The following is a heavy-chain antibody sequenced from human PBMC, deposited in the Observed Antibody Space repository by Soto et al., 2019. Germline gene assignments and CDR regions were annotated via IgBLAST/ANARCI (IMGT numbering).Heavy chain of an antibody. D-gene: IGHD2-15*01. J-gene: IGHJ4*02. V-gene: IGHV3-66*01. CDR3: VRGGSWQPYDY. Sequence: EVQLVESGGGLVQPGGSLRLSCAASGFTVSSNYMSWVRQAPGKGLEWVSVINSGGSTYYADSVKGRFSISRYKSKNTLDLQMNSLRAEDTAVYYCVRGGSWQPYDYWGQGTLVTVSS. CDR2: INSGGST. CDR1: GFTVSSNY.